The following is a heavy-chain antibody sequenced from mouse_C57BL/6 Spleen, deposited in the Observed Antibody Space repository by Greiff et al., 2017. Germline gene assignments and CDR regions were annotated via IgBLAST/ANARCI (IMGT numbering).Heavy chain of an antibody. CDR2: IYPRDGST. J-gene: IGHJ2*01. CDR3: AREDYGNCREVGCCDY. CDR1: GYTFTSYD. V-gene: IGHV1-85*01. D-gene: IGHD2-1*01. Sequence: QVQLKESGPELVRPGASVKLSCKASGYTFTSYDINWVKQRPGQGLEWIGWIYPRDGSTKYNEKFKGKATMTVDTSSSTAYMELHSLTSEDSAVYLRAREDYGNCREVGCCDYRGKGTTLTVAS.